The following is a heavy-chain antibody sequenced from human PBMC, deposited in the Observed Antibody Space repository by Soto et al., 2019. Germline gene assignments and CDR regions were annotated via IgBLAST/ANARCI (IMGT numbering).Heavy chain of an antibody. CDR3: VANDGSGYYGLDY. CDR1: GDSVSIYSGA. V-gene: IGHV6-1*01. D-gene: IGHD3-22*01. J-gene: IGHJ4*02. CDR2: TYYRSKWYY. Sequence: SPTLSLTCVISGDSVSIYSGAWNWIRRSPSRGLEWLGRTYYRSKWYYDYAESVKSRIIISVDTSKNQFSLKLSSVTAADTAVYYCVANDGSGYYGLDYWGQGTLVTVSS.